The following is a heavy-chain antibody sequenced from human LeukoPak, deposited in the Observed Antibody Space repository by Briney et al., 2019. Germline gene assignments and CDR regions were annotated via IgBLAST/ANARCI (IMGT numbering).Heavy chain of an antibody. V-gene: IGHV4-4*02. CDR2: ISHVGST. J-gene: IGHJ4*02. CDR1: GRSISSSNW. CDR3: ARLGRITIFGVVGYFDY. Sequence: SETLSLTCAVSGRSISSSNWWSWVRPSPGKGLEWIGEISHVGSTNYNPSLKSPVTISVDKSKNQFSLKLTSVTAADTAVYYCARLGRITIFGVVGYFDYWGQGTLVTVSS. D-gene: IGHD3-3*01.